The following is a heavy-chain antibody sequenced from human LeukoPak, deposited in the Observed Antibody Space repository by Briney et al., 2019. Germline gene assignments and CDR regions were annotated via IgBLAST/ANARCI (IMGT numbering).Heavy chain of an antibody. CDR2: IYYSGST. V-gene: IGHV4-59*08. CDR1: TGSTTSFY. J-gene: IGHJ4*02. Sequence: SETLSLTCTVATGSTTSFYCTWVRQPPGKGLEWIGYIYYSGSTNYNPSLKSRLTISLDTSKNQFSLKLSSVTAAATAVYYCARYSSASSAIDYWGQGTLVTVSS. D-gene: IGHD6-6*01. CDR3: ARYSSASSAIDY.